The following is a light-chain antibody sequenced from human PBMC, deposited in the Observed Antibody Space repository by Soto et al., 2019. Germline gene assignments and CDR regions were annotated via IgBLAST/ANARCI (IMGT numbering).Light chain of an antibody. CDR1: SSDGGGYNY. V-gene: IGLV2-14*01. CDR2: DVS. Sequence: QSVLTQPASGSGSPGQSITISCTGTSSDGGGYNYVSWYQQHPGKAPKLMIYDVSDRPSGVSNRFSGSKSGNTASLTISGLQAEDEADYYCSSYTSSSTYGFGTGTKVTVL. J-gene: IGLJ1*01. CDR3: SSYTSSSTYG.